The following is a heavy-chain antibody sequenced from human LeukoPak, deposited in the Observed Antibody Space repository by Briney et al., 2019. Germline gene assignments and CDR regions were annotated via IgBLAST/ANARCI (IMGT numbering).Heavy chain of an antibody. D-gene: IGHD3-22*01. J-gene: IGHJ1*01. V-gene: IGHV4-39*01. CDR3: ARRRYYDGSGYLE. CDR2: IYYSGRT. CDR1: GDSVSRSASY. Sequence: SETLSLTCSVSGDSVSRSASYWDWIRQPPGKGLEWIGTIYYSGRTYYSPSLKSRVTMSVDPSNNQFSLTLRSVTAADTAVYYCARRRYYDGSGYLEWGQGTLLSVSS.